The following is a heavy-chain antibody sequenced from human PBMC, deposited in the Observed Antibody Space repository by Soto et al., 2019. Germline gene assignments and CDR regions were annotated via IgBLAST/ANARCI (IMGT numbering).Heavy chain of an antibody. Sequence: EVQLVESGGGLVQPGGSLRLSCATSGFILSDCAMNWVRQAPGKGLEWVSYISSSSSVIDYADSVKGRFTVSRDNDRNSLYLQMNSLRAEDTDVYYCARDLSWGSNWYYYMDVWGKGTTVTVPS. CDR3: ARDLSWGSNWYYYMDV. CDR1: GFILSDCA. V-gene: IGHV3-48*01. D-gene: IGHD7-27*01. J-gene: IGHJ6*03. CDR2: ISSSSSVI.